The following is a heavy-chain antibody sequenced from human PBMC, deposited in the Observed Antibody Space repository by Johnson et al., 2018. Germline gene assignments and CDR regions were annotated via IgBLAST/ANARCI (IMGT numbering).Heavy chain of an antibody. J-gene: IGHJ3*02. CDR2: ISSSSSYL. D-gene: IGHD3-22*01. CDR1: GFTFSSYS. CDR3: AREPYYYDSSGYYDAFDI. Sequence: EVQLVESGGGLVKPGGSLRLSCAASGFTFSSYSMNWVRQAPGKGLEWVSSISSSSSYLYYADSVKGRFIIPREKAKNSLYLQMNSLRAEDTAVYYWAREPYYYDSSGYYDAFDIWGQGTMVTVSS. V-gene: IGHV3-21*01.